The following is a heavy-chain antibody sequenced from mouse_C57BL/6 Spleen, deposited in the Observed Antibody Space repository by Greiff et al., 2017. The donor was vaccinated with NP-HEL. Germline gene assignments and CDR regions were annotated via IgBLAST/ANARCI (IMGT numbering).Heavy chain of an antibody. V-gene: IGHV1-62-2*01. J-gene: IGHJ3*01. Sequence: VKLMESGAELVKPGASVKLSCKASGYTFTEYTIHWVKQRSGQGLEWIGWFYPGSGSIKYNEKFKDKATLTADKSSSTVYMELSRLTSEDSAVYFCARHEKGDYYGSSSFAYWGQGTLVTVSA. CDR1: GYTFTEYT. CDR2: FYPGSGSI. D-gene: IGHD1-1*01. CDR3: ARHEKGDYYGSSSFAY.